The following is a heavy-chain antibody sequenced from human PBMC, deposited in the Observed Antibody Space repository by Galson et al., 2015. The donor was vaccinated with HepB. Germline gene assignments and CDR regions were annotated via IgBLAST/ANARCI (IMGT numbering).Heavy chain of an antibody. J-gene: IGHJ4*02. Sequence: QSGAEVKKPGDSLRISCKVSGNSFNNYWIAWVRQMPGKGLEWMGIIYPGDGDTRFSPSFQGQVIISADRPTSTVYLQWKSLKVSDTAIYYCARPPGLLPSYFDAWGQGTLITVSS. CDR2: IYPGDGDT. V-gene: IGHV5-51*01. CDR1: GNSFNNYW. CDR3: ARPPGLLPSYFDA. D-gene: IGHD2-21*02.